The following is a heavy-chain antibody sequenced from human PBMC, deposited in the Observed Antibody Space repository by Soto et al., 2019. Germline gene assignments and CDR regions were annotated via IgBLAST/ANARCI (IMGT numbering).Heavy chain of an antibody. D-gene: IGHD4-4*01. J-gene: IGHJ6*03. CDR1: GFTFSSYG. V-gene: IGHV3-30*18. CDR2: ISYDGSNK. CDR3: AKDAAVTLYYYYYYMDV. Sequence: GGSLRLSCAASGFTFSSYGMHWVRQAPGKGLEWVAVISYDGSNKYYADSVKGRFTISRDNSKNTLYLQMNSLRAEDTAVYYCAKDAAVTLYYYYYYMDVWGKGTTVTVSS.